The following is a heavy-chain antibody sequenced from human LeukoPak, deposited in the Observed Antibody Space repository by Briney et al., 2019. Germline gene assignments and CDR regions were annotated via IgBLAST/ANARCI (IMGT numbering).Heavy chain of an antibody. V-gene: IGHV4-38-2*02. CDR1: GYSISSGYY. CDR2: IYHSGST. Sequence: SETLSLTCTVSGYSISSGYYWGWIRQPPGKGLEWIGSIYHSGSTYYNPSLKSRVTISVDTSKNQFSLKLSSVTAADTAVYYCARIARGTTGIYFDYWGQGTLVTVSS. J-gene: IGHJ4*02. D-gene: IGHD1-7*01. CDR3: ARIARGTTGIYFDY.